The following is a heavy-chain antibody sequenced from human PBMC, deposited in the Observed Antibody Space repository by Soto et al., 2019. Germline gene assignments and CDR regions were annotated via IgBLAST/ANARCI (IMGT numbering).Heavy chain of an antibody. J-gene: IGHJ4*02. Sequence: PLETLSLTCTVSGGSIRSYYWSWIRQPPGKGLEWIGYIYYSGSTNYNPSLKGRVTISVDTSKNQFSLKLSSVTAADTAVYYCARSDGRYWGQGTLVTVSS. CDR3: ARSDGRY. V-gene: IGHV4-59*01. CDR1: GGSIRSYY. CDR2: IYYSGST.